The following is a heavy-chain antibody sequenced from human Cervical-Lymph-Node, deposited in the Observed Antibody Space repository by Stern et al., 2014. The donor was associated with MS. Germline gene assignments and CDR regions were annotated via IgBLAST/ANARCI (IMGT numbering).Heavy chain of an antibody. Sequence: QVTLRESGPTLVKPTQTLTLTCTFSGFSLSTSGVGVGWIRQPPGKALEWLALIYWDDDKRYSPSLKSRLTITKDTSKNQVVLTMTNMDPVDTATYYCAVRLTLYSTSWCSMHYFDYWGQGTLVTVSS. CDR3: AVRLTLYSTSWCSMHYFDY. CDR2: IYWDDDK. V-gene: IGHV2-5*02. CDR1: GFSLSTSGVG. J-gene: IGHJ4*02. D-gene: IGHD6-13*01.